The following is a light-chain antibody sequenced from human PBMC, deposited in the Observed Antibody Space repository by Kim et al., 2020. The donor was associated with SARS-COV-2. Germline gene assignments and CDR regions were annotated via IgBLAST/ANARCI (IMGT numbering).Light chain of an antibody. J-gene: IGLJ3*02. CDR2: RNN. V-gene: IGLV1-47*01. CDR1: SSNIGSNY. Sequence: RVTLSCSGSSSNIGSNYVYWYQQLPGTAPKLLIYRNNQRPSGVPDRFSGSKSGTSASLAISGLRSEDEADYYCAAWDDSLSGPNWVFGGGTKLTVL. CDR3: AAWDDSLSGPNWV.